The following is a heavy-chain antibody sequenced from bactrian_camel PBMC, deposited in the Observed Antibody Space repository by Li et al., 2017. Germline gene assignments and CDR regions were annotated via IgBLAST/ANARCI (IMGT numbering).Heavy chain of an antibody. Sequence: QLVESGGCSALAGGSVRLSCAASGYTFNTYSWFRQAPGQEREGVAAIDTADGSTYYLNSVEGRFTISHDNAKNTLYLQMNSLTPGDSAIYYCGAAPRYSTSCVEPLRTVWNYWGQGTQVTVS. CDR3: GAAPRYSTSCVEPLRTVWNY. CDR1: GYTFNTY. D-gene: IGHD7*01. V-gene: IGHV3S28*01. CDR2: IDTADGST. J-gene: IGHJ4*01.